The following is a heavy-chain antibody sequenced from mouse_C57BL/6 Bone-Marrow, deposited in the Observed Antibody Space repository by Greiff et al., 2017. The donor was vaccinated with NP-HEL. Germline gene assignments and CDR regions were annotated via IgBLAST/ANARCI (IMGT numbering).Heavy chain of an antibody. CDR3: TDYGRGFAY. D-gene: IGHD1-1*02. V-gene: IGHV14-4*01. J-gene: IGHJ3*01. CDR2: IDPENGDT. CDR1: GFNIKDDY. Sequence: EVQLQQSGAELVRPGASVKLSCTASGFNIKDDYMHWVKQRPEQGLEWIGWIDPENGDTEYASKFQGKATITADTSSNTAYLQLSSLTSEDTAVYYYTDYGRGFAYWGQGTLVTVSA.